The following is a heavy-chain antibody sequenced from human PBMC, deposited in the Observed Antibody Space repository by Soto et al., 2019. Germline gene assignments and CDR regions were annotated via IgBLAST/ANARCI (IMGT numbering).Heavy chain of an antibody. CDR2: IYYSGST. V-gene: IGHV4-59*01. D-gene: IGHD6-19*01. CDR3: ARARYSSGWYYFDY. J-gene: IGHJ4*02. Sequence: LSLTCTVSGGSISSYYWSWIRQPPGKGLEWIGYIYYSGSTNYNPSLKSRVTISVDTSKNQFSLKLSSVTAADTAVYYCARARYSSGWYYFDYWGQGTLVTVSS. CDR1: GGSISSYY.